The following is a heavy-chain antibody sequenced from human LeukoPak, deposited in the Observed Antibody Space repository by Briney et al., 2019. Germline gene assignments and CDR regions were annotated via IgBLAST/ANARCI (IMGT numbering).Heavy chain of an antibody. J-gene: IGHJ6*03. CDR2: ISYDGSNK. Sequence: PGGSLRLSCAASGFTFSNYAMHWVRQAPGKGLEWVAVISYDGSNKYSADSVKGRFTISRDNSKNTLYMQMNSLRAEDTAVYYCASSGQLPSPSEDMVLSYYYYYMDVWGKGTTVTVSS. CDR1: GFTFSNYA. V-gene: IGHV3-30*04. D-gene: IGHD2-2*01. CDR3: ASSGQLPSPSEDMVLSYYYYYMDV.